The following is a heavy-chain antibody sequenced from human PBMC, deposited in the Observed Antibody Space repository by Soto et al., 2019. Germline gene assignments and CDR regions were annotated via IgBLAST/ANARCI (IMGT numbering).Heavy chain of an antibody. CDR3: ARLQDGFVVVINSYYGMDV. D-gene: IGHD3-3*01. V-gene: IGHV1-18*01. CDR2: ISAYNGNT. Sequence: QVQLVQSGAEVKKPGASVKVSCKASGYTFTSYGISWVRQAPGQGLEWMGWISAYNGNTNYAQKLQGRVTMTTHTSTSTAYMELRSVRSDDTAVYYCARLQDGFVVVINSYYGMDVWGQGTTVTVSS. CDR1: GYTFTSYG. J-gene: IGHJ6*02.